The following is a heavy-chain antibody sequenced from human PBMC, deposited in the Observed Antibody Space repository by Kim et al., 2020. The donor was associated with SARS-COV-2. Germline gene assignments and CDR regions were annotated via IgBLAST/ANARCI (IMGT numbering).Heavy chain of an antibody. V-gene: IGHV4-59*08. CDR3: ARQRGSYSYGHEYYYYGMDV. Sequence: SETLSLTCTVSGGSISSYYWSWIRQPPGKGLEWIGYIYYSGSTNYNPSLKSRVTISVDTSKNQFSLKLSSVTAAHTAVYYCARQRGSYSYGHEYYYYGMDVWGQGTTVTVSS. CDR1: GGSISSYY. D-gene: IGHD5-18*01. J-gene: IGHJ6*02. CDR2: IYYSGST.